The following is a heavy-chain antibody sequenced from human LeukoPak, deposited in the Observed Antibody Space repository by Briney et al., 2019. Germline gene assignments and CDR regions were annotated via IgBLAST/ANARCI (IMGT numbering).Heavy chain of an antibody. CDR3: ANDNGGTNWFDP. CDR2: ISGSGGST. Sequence: GGSLRLSCAASGFTFSSYAMSWVRQAPGKGLEWVSAISGSGGSTYYADSVKGRFTISRDNSKNTLYLQMNSRRAEDTAVYYCANDNGGTNWFDPWGQGTLVTVSS. V-gene: IGHV3-23*01. CDR1: GFTFSSYA. J-gene: IGHJ5*02.